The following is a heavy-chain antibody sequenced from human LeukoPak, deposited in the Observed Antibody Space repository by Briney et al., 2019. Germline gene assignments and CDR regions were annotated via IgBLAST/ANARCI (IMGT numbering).Heavy chain of an antibody. CDR1: GYTFTGYG. CDR3: AREYYYGSGSYYNVPYYYYYGMDV. V-gene: IGHV1-18*01. D-gene: IGHD3-10*01. J-gene: IGHJ6*02. Sequence: GASVKVSCKASGYTFTGYGISWVRQAPGQGLEWMGWISAYNGNTNYAQKLQGRVTMTTDTSTSTAYVELRSLRSDDTAVYYCAREYYYGSGSYYNVPYYYYYGMDVWGQGTTVTVSS. CDR2: ISAYNGNT.